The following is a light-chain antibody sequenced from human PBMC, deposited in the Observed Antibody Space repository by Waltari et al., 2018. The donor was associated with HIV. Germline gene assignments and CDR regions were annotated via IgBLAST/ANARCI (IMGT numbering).Light chain of an antibody. CDR3: AAWTDIMSGWL. CDR2: PGD. J-gene: IGLJ3*02. CDR1: TSNTPRYY. Sequence: TQSPSASGPPGQRVTLTCSAVTSNTPRYYIYWYQQVPGTAPKLLIFPGDQRPSGVPDRFSGSKSGASSSLAISGLQSDDEADYYCAAWTDIMSGWLFGGGTKLTVL. V-gene: IGLV1-47*01.